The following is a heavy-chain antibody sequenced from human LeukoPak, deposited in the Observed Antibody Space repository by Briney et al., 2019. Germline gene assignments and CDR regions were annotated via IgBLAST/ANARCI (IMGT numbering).Heavy chain of an antibody. CDR1: GFTFSSYW. D-gene: IGHD2-8*01. J-gene: IGHJ4*02. CDR3: ARAPDCTNGVCFPDY. Sequence: HPGGSLRLSCAASGFTFSSYWMHWVRQAPGKGLVWVSRINSDGSSTSYADSVKGRFTISRDNAKNTLYLQMNSLRAEDTAVYYCARAPDCTNGVCFPDYWGQGTLVTVSS. V-gene: IGHV3-74*01. CDR2: INSDGSST.